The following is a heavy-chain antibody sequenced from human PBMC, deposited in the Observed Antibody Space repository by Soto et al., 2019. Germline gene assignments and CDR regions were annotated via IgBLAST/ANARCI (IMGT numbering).Heavy chain of an antibody. CDR1: GGSIRRGSW. D-gene: IGHD3-10*02. J-gene: IGHJ3*02. CDR2: TCHAGSP. V-gene: IGHV4-4*02. CDR3: ARASSVRGDFDI. Sequence: QVQLQESGPGLVKPSGTLSLNCAVSGGSIRRGSWWSLLRHTPGKGLQWIGETCHAGSPNYNPSCHRRVTISADASKSFFFLRRTSVTAADTAIYYCARASSVRGDFDIWGQGTAVTVSS.